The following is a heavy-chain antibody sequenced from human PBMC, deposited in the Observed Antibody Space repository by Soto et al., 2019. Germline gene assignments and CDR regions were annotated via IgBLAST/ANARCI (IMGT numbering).Heavy chain of an antibody. Sequence: GGSLRLSCAASGFTFSSYWMSWVRQAPGKGLEWVANIKQDGSEKYYVDSVKGRFTISRDNAKNSLYLQMNSLRAEDTAVYYCARGPLAILRFLEWHTANPGYFDYWGQGTLVTVSS. CDR3: ARGPLAILRFLEWHTANPGYFDY. CDR1: GFTFSSYW. V-gene: IGHV3-7*05. CDR2: IKQDGSEK. D-gene: IGHD3-3*01. J-gene: IGHJ4*02.